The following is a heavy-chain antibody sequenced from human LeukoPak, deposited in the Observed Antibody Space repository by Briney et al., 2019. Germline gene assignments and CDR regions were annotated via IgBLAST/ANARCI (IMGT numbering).Heavy chain of an antibody. J-gene: IGHJ4*02. CDR2: ISYDGSNK. V-gene: IGHV3-30*04. D-gene: IGHD3-3*02. CDR1: GFTFSSYA. CDR3: ASGLADDYGDY. Sequence: GGSLRLSCAASGFTFSSYAMHWVRQAPGKGLEWVAVISYDGSNKYYADSVKGRFTISRDNSKNTLYLQMNSLRAEDTAVYYCASGLADDYGDYWGQGTLVTVSS.